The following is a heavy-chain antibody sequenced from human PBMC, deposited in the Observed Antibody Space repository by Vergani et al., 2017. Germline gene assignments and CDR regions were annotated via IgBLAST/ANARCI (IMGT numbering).Heavy chain of an antibody. V-gene: IGHV5-51*01. CDR1: EYSFGHYW. D-gene: IGHD1-1*01. Sequence: EVELVQSGPEMRKPGESLKISCKGSEYSFGHYWIGWVRQMPGKGLEWMGIIHPADSDTRYSPSFQGQVTITADKSISTAFLQWDSLKASDTALYYCARHTTYTDSWGQGTLVTVSS. CDR3: ARHTTYTDS. CDR2: IHPADSDT. J-gene: IGHJ4*02.